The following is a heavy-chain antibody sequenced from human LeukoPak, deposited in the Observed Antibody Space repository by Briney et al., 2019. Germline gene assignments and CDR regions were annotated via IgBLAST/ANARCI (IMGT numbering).Heavy chain of an antibody. Sequence: SETLSLTCAVYGGSFSGYYWSWIRQPPGKGLEWIGEINHSGSTNYNPSLKSRVTISVDTSKNQFSLKLSSVTAADTAVYYCARENVERAFDIWGQGTMVTVS. CDR3: ARENVERAFDI. D-gene: IGHD5-24*01. CDR1: GGSFSGYY. V-gene: IGHV4-34*01. J-gene: IGHJ3*02. CDR2: INHSGST.